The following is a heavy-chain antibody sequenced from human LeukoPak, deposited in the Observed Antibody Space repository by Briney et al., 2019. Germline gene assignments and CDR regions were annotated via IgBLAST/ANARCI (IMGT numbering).Heavy chain of an antibody. D-gene: IGHD6-19*01. CDR2: IYYSGST. CDR1: GGSISSSSYY. V-gene: IGHV4-39*07. J-gene: IGHJ5*02. Sequence: SETLSLTCTVSGGSISSSSYYWGWIRQPPGKGLEWIGSIYYSGSTYYNPSLKSRVTISVDTSKNQFSLKLSSVTAADTAVYYCGIAVAGPGDWFDPWGQGTLVTVSS. CDR3: GIAVAGPGDWFDP.